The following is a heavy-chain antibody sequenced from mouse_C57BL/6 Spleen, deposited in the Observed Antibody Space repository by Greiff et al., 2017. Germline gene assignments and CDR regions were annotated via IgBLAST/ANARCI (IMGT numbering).Heavy chain of an antibody. V-gene: IGHV1-59*01. Sequence: QVQLKESGAELVRPGTSVKLSCKASGYTFTSYWMHWVKQRPGQGLEWIGVIDPSDSYTNYNQKFKGKATLTVDTSSSTAYMQLSSLTSEDSAVYYCAGGSNYVAYWGQGTLVTVSA. D-gene: IGHD2-5*01. CDR2: IDPSDSYT. CDR3: AGGSNYVAY. CDR1: GYTFTSYW. J-gene: IGHJ3*01.